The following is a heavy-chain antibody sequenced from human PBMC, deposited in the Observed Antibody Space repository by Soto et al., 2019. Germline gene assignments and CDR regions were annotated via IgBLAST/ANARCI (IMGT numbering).Heavy chain of an antibody. V-gene: IGHV3-7*03. CDR3: ARGTGWGSYYYGMDV. CDR2: IKQDGSEK. CDR1: GFTFSSYW. Sequence: GGSLRLSCAASGFTFSSYWMSWVRQAPGRGLEWVANIKQDGSEKYYVDSVKGRFTISRDNAKNSLYLQMNSLRAEDTAVYYCARGTGWGSYYYGMDVWGQGTTVTVSS. D-gene: IGHD7-27*01. J-gene: IGHJ6*02.